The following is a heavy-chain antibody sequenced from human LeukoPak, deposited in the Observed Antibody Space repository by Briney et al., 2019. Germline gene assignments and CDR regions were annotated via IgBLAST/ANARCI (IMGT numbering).Heavy chain of an antibody. CDR3: ARHDFGGPDY. J-gene: IGHJ4*02. CDR2: IYYSGST. CDR1: GGSISSSSYY. V-gene: IGHV4-39*01. Sequence: SETLSLTCTVSGGSISSSSYYWGWIRQPPGKGLEWIGSIYYSGSTYYNPSLKSRVTISVDTSKNQFSLKLSSVTAADTAVYYCARHDFGGPDYWGQGTLVTVSS. D-gene: IGHD4-23*01.